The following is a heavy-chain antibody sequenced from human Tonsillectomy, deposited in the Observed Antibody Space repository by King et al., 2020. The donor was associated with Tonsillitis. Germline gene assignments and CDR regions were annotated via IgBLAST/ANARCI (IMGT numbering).Heavy chain of an antibody. V-gene: IGHV3-9*01. CDR3: AKGGEDLTGDAFDI. CDR2: ISWNSGSI. CDR1: GFTFDDYA. Sequence: VQLVESGGGLVQPGRSLRLSCAASGFTFDDYAMHWVRQAPGKGLEWVSGISWNSGSIGYADSVKGRFTISRDNAKNSLYLQMNSLRAEDTALYYCAKGGEDLTGDAFDICGQGTMVTVSS. D-gene: IGHD3-9*01. J-gene: IGHJ3*02.